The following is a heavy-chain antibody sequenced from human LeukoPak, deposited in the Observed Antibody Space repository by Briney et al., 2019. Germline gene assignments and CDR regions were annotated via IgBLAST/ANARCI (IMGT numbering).Heavy chain of an antibody. D-gene: IGHD1-26*01. V-gene: IGHV4-4*07. CDR2: IYTSGTT. CDR1: TDSISSSY. CDR3: GSQGSTASYYFLDY. J-gene: IGHJ4*02. Sequence: PSETLSLTCTVPTDSISSSYWACARQPAGKGLEWIGRIYTSGTTNYSPSLKSRLSMSVDTSKNQFSLDLRSVTAADTAVDFCGSQGSTASYYFLDYWSQGTLVTVSS.